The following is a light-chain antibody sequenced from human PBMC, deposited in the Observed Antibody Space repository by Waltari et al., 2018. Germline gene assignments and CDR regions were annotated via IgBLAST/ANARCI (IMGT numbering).Light chain of an antibody. Sequence: QSALPQPRSVSGSPGQSVTISCTGPSSAVGAYNYVSWYQQPPGRAPKLMIYGVHERPSGVPDRFSGSKSANTASLTISGLQAEDEADYFCCSYAGDYKVVFGGGTKLTVL. J-gene: IGLJ2*01. CDR2: GVH. V-gene: IGLV2-11*01. CDR3: CSYAGDYKVV. CDR1: SSAVGAYNY.